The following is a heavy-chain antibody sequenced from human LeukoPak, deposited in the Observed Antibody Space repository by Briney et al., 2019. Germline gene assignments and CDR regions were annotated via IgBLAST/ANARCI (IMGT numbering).Heavy chain of an antibody. CDR3: ARDVTSGSSYYFDY. J-gene: IGHJ4*02. CDR2: ISSSSSYI. D-gene: IGHD3-22*01. CDR1: GFTFSSYS. Sequence: GGSLRLSCAASGFTFSSYSMNWVRQAPGKGLEWVSSISSSSSYIYYADSVKGRFTISRDNAKNSLYLQMNSLRAEDTAVYYCARDVTSGSSYYFDYWGQGTLVTVSS. V-gene: IGHV3-21*01.